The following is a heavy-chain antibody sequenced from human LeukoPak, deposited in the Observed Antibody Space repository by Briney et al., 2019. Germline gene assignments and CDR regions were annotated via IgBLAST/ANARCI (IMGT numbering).Heavy chain of an antibody. D-gene: IGHD2/OR15-2a*01. J-gene: IGHJ4*02. V-gene: IGHV4-4*07. Sequence: SDTLSLTCTVSGGSFDNFYWSWVRQSAGKGLEWIGRIFSSGKTDYNPSLKSRITMSVDTFKNHFSLKVTSLSAADTAVYYCARNILQAEGPFDYWGQGTLVTVSS. CDR2: IFSSGKT. CDR3: ARNILQAEGPFDY. CDR1: GGSFDNFY.